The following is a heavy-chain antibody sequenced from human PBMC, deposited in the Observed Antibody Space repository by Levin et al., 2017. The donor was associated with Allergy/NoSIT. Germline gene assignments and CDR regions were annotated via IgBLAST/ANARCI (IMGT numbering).Heavy chain of an antibody. D-gene: IGHD3-16*02. CDR1: GGSMSPYY. CDR3: ARGVDTGGYSY. CDR2: VFHSGST. Sequence: SSETLSLTCTVSGGSMSPYYWTWIRQPPGMGLEWLGYVFHSGSTNYNPSLRSRVSMSIDTSRNQFSLKLSSVITADTAVYYCARGVDTGGYSYWGQGTLVTVSS. V-gene: IGHV4-59*01. J-gene: IGHJ4*02.